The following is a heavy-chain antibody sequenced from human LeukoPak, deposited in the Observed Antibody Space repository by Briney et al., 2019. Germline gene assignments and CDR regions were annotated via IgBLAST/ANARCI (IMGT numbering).Heavy chain of an antibody. CDR3: ARGGNSKASDY. V-gene: IGHV4-4*02. J-gene: IGHJ4*02. CDR1: GGSISSSNW. Sequence: SGTLSLTCAVSGGSISSSNWWSWVRQPPGKGLEWIGEIYHSGSTNYNPSLKSRVTISVDTSKNQFSLKLSSVTAADTAVYYCARGGNSKASDYWGQGTLVTVSS. CDR2: IYHSGST. D-gene: IGHD4-23*01.